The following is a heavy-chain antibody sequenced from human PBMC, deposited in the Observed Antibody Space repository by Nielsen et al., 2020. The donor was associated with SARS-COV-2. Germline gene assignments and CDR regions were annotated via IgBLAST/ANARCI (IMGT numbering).Heavy chain of an antibody. CDR2: IYFDGSS. J-gene: IGHJ4*02. CDR3: ARGEYCSNTSCYLRGRAWYYFDY. Sequence: WIRQPPGKGLEWIGYIYFDGSSDYNPSLKSRVTISVDTSKNQFSLKLSSVTAADTAVYYCARGEYCSNTSCYLRGRAWYYFDYWGQGTLVTVSS. D-gene: IGHD2-2*01. V-gene: IGHV4-59*12.